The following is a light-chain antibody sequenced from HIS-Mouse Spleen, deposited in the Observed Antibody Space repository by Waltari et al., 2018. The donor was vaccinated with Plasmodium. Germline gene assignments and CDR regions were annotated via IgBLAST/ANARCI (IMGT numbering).Light chain of an antibody. CDR1: SRHVGCSNY. CDR2: DVS. V-gene: IGLV2-11*01. J-gene: IGLJ2*01. CDR3: CSYAGSYTWV. Sequence: QSALTQPRSVSGSPAQSVTIPCTRTSRHVGCSNYVSWYQQHPGKAHKLMIYDVSKRPSGVPDRFSGSKSGNTASLTISGLQAEDEADYYCCSYAGSYTWVFGGGTKLTVL.